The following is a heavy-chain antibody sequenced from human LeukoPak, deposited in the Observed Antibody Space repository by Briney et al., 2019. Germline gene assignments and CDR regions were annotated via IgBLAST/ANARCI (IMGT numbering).Heavy chain of an antibody. V-gene: IGHV4-34*01. J-gene: IGHJ4*02. CDR2: INHSGST. Sequence: SETLSLTCAVYGGSLSGYYWSWIRQPPGKGLEWIGEINHSGSTNYNPSLKSRVTISVDTSKNQFSLKLSSVTAADTAVYYCARVKSYYGSGSYCFDYWGQGTLVTVSS. CDR1: GGSLSGYY. D-gene: IGHD3-10*01. CDR3: ARVKSYYGSGSYCFDY.